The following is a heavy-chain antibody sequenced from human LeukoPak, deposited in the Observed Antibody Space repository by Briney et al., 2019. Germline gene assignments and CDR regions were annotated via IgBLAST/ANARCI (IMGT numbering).Heavy chain of an antibody. V-gene: IGHV1-69*04. J-gene: IGHJ4*02. CDR3: ARDLGYGGNDRGFDY. CDR2: IIPILGIA. Sequence: GASVKVSCKASGGTFSSYAIRWVRQAPGQGLAWMGRIIPILGIANYAQKFQGRVTITADKSTSTAYMELSSLRSEDTAVYYCARDLGYGGNDRGFDYWGQGTLVTVSS. CDR1: GGTFSSYA. D-gene: IGHD2-15*01.